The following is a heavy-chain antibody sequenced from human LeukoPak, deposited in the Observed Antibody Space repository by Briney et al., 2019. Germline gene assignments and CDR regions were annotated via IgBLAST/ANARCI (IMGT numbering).Heavy chain of an antibody. CDR3: ARDRGWKSGYFGNDY. Sequence: GGSLRLSCAASGFSFSSTWMHWVRQVPGKGLVWVSRINSDGSSTIYADSVRGRFTISRDNTKNTLYLQMNSLRADDTAVYYCARDRGWKSGYFGNDYWGQGTLVIVSS. J-gene: IGHJ4*02. CDR1: GFSFSSTW. V-gene: IGHV3-74*01. D-gene: IGHD3-22*01. CDR2: INSDGSST.